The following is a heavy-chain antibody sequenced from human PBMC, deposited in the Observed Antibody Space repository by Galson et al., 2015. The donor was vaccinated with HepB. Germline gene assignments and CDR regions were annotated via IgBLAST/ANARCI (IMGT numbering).Heavy chain of an antibody. CDR1: GYTFTSYA. J-gene: IGHJ4*02. D-gene: IGHD2-21*01. V-gene: IGHV1-3*01. Sequence: SVKVSCKASGYTFTSYAMHWVRQAPGQRLEWMGWINAGNGNTKYSQKFQGRVTITRDTSASTAYMELSSLRSEDTAVYCCARDNPQLVRLYFDYWGQVTLVTLSS. CDR2: INAGNGNT. CDR3: ARDNPQLVRLYFDY.